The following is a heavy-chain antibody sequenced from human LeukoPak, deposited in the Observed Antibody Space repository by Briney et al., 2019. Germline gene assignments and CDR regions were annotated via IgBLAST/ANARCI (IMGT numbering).Heavy chain of an antibody. D-gene: IGHD1-1*01. CDR2: IYNDGSQE. CDR1: GFTFSSYG. J-gene: IGHJ4*02. V-gene: IGHV3-33*01. CDR3: ARNVNHWNHVDC. Sequence: GRSLRLSCTASGFTFSSYGMHWVRQAPGKGLEWVTFIYNDGSQEYYADSVKGRFSISRDNSKNTLYLQMNSPRDEDTAIYYCARNVNHWNHVDCWGQGTRVTVSS.